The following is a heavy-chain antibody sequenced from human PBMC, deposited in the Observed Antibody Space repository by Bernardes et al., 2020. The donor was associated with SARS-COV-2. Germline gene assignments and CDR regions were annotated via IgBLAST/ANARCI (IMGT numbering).Heavy chain of an antibody. CDR3: ARGYSDYDPGPGGY. D-gene: IGHD5-12*01. V-gene: IGHV4-59*01. CDR1: SGSISTYY. Sequence: SETLSLTCTVSSGSISTYYWNWIRQSPGKGLEWIGYVHYNGYTNYNPSLKSRVTISVDTSKNQFSLKLTSVTAADTAVYFCARGYSDYDPGPGGYGGQGTLVTVSS. J-gene: IGHJ4*02. CDR2: VHYNGYT.